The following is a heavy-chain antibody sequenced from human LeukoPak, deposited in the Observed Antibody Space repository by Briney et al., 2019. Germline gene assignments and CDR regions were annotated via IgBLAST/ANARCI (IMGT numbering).Heavy chain of an antibody. D-gene: IGHD5-12*01. CDR2: INPNSGGT. J-gene: IGHJ4*02. V-gene: IGHV1-2*02. CDR1: GYTFTDYY. Sequence: ASVKVSCKASGYTFTDYYMHWVRQAPGQGLEWMGWINPNSGGTNYAQKFQGRVTMTRDTSISTAYMELSRLRSDDTAVYYCARDPPIVATITAGNYWGQGTLVTVSS. CDR3: ARDPPIVATITAGNY.